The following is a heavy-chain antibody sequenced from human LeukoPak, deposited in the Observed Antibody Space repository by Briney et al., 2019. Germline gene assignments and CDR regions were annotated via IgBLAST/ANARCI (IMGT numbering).Heavy chain of an antibody. Sequence: GGSLRLSCAASGFSFSSYAMSWVRQAPGKGLEWVSSISSSSSYIYYADSVKGRFTISRDNAKNSLYLQMNSLRAEDTAVYYCASDSNSYDAFDIWGQGTMVTVSS. J-gene: IGHJ3*02. CDR2: ISSSSSYI. CDR1: GFSFSSYA. CDR3: ASDSNSYDAFDI. V-gene: IGHV3-21*01.